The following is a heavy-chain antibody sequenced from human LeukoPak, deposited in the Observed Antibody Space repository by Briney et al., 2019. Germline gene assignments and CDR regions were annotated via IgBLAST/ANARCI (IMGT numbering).Heavy chain of an antibody. D-gene: IGHD4-11*01. CDR1: GFTFSSYA. CDR3: ARDITVTIYYYYGMDV. Sequence: GGSLRLSCAASGFTFSSYAMSWVRQAPGKGLEWVSGISGSGGSTYYADSVKGRFTISRDNSKNTLYLQMNSLRAEDTAVYYCARDITVTIYYYYGMDVWGQGTTVTVSS. CDR2: ISGSGGST. V-gene: IGHV3-23*01. J-gene: IGHJ6*02.